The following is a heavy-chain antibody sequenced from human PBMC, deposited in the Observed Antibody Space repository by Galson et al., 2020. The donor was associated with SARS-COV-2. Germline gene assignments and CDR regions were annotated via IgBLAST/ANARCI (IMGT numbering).Heavy chain of an antibody. Sequence: GESLKISCQVSGYTLTELSMHWVRQAPGKGLEWMGGFDPEDGETIYAQKFQGRVTMTEDTSTDTAYMELSSLRSEDTAVYYCATTTPLAVAGTSWFDPWGQGTLVTVSS. V-gene: IGHV1-24*01. CDR1: GYTLTELS. CDR2: FDPEDGET. CDR3: ATTTPLAVAGTSWFDP. J-gene: IGHJ5*02. D-gene: IGHD6-19*01.